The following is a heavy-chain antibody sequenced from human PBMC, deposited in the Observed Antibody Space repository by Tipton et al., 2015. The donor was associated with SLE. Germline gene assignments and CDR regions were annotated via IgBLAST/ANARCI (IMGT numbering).Heavy chain of an antibody. J-gene: IGHJ6*03. Sequence: TLSLTCAVYGGSFSGYYWSWIRQPPGKGLEWIGEINHSGSTNYNPSLKSRLTISLDTSKNQFSLKLSSVTAADTAVYYCASKDYYDSSGYSRYYYMDVWGKGTTVTVSS. CDR2: INHSGST. D-gene: IGHD3-22*01. CDR3: ASKDYYDSSGYSRYYYMDV. CDR1: GGSFSGYY. V-gene: IGHV4-34*01.